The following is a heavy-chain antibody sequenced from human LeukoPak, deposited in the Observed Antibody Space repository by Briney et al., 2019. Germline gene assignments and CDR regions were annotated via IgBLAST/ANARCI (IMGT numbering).Heavy chain of an antibody. V-gene: IGHV3-43D*03. CDR2: ISWDGGST. CDR1: GSTFDDYA. D-gene: IGHD6-19*01. J-gene: IGHJ4*02. CDR3: AKDSAAVARQFDY. Sequence: GGSLRLSCAASGSTFDDYAMHWVRQAPGKGLEWVSLISWDGGSTYYADSVKGRFTISRDNSKNSLYLQMNSLRAEDTALYYCAKDSAAVARQFDYWGQGTLVTVSS.